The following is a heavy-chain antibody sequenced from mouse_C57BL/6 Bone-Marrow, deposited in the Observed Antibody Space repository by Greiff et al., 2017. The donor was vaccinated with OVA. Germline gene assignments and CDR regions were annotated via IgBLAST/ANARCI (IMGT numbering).Heavy chain of an antibody. CDR1: GFTFSDYG. CDR3: AMGTTAFDY. D-gene: IGHD1-2*01. V-gene: IGHV5-17*01. J-gene: IGHJ2*01. Sequence: EVNVVESGGGLVKPGGSLKLSCAASGFTFSDYGMHWVRQAPEKGLEWVAYISSGSSTIYYADTVKGRFTISRDNAKNTLFLQMTSLRSNDTAMYYCAMGTTAFDYWGQGTTLTVSS. CDR2: ISSGSSTI.